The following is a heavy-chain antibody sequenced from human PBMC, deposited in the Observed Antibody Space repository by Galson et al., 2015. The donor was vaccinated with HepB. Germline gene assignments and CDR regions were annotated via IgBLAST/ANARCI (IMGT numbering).Heavy chain of an antibody. Sequence: SCKASGGTFSSYAISWVRQAPGQGLEWMGRIIPILGIANYAQKFQGRVTTTADKSTSTAYMELSSLRSEDTAVYYCASAKYKYYDSSGPFDYWGQGTLVTVSS. D-gene: IGHD3-22*01. CDR3: ASAKYKYYDSSGPFDY. J-gene: IGHJ4*02. V-gene: IGHV1-69*04. CDR2: IIPILGIA. CDR1: GGTFSSYA.